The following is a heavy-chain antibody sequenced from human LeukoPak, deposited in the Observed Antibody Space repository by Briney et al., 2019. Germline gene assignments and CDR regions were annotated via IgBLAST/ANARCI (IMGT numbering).Heavy chain of an antibody. D-gene: IGHD2-2*01. V-gene: IGHV3-21*01. CDR3: ARLREVVIIPAAVDY. Sequence: GGSLRLSCAASGFTFRYYSVTWVRQAPGKGLEWVSAIMSSGTYIYYADSVKGRFTISRDNAKNSLYLQMNSLRAEDTAVYYCARLREVVIIPAAVDYWGQGTLVTVSS. J-gene: IGHJ4*02. CDR2: IMSSGTYI. CDR1: GFTFRYYS.